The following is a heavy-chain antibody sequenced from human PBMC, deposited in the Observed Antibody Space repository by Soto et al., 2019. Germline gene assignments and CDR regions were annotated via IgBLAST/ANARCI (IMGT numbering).Heavy chain of an antibody. CDR1: GSTFVNYA. J-gene: IGHJ3*02. D-gene: IGHD4-17*01. V-gene: IGHV3-23*01. CDR3: ACPTTVTIDDAFDI. CDR2: ISGSGGST. Sequence: GFLTLPCAASGSTFVNYAMTCVRQAPGKGLEWVSTISGSGGSTYYADSVKGRFTISRDNSKNTLYLQMNSLRAEDTAVYYCACPTTVTIDDAFDIWGQGTMVTVS.